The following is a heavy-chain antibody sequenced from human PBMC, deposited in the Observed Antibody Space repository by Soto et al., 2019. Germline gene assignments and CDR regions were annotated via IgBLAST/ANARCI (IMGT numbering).Heavy chain of an antibody. J-gene: IGHJ3*02. CDR2: IIPIFGTA. CDR1: GGTFSSYA. V-gene: IGHV1-69*06. CDR3: AIDYKNYYDSSGYYYQAFDI. Sequence: SVKVSCKASGGTFSSYAISWVRQAPGQGLEWMGGIIPIFGTANYAQKFQGRVTITADKSTSTAYMELSSLRSEDTAVYYCAIDYKNYYDSSGYYYQAFDIWRQGTMVTVSS. D-gene: IGHD3-22*01.